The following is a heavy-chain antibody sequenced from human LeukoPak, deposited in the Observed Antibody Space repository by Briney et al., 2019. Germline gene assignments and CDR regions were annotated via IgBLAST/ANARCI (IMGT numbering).Heavy chain of an antibody. CDR3: ARESPGSSDAFDI. CDR1: GFTFSSYW. D-gene: IGHD6-6*01. Sequence: GGSLRLSCAASGFTFSSYWMSWDRQAPGKGLEWVANIKQDGSEKYYVDSVKGRFTISRDNAKNSLYLQMNSLRAEDTAVYYCARESPGSSDAFDIWGQGTMVTVSS. CDR2: IKQDGSEK. J-gene: IGHJ3*02. V-gene: IGHV3-7*01.